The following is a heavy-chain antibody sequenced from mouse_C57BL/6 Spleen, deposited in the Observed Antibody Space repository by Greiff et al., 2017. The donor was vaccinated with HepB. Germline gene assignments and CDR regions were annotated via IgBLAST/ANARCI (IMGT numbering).Heavy chain of an antibody. V-gene: IGHV1-55*01. CDR2: IYPGSGST. CDR1: GYTFTSYW. J-gene: IGHJ4*01. D-gene: IGHD1-1*01. Sequence: QVQLQQPGAELVKPGASVKMSCKASGYTFTSYWITWVKQRPGQGLEWIGDIYPGSGSTNYNEKFKSKATLTVDTSSSTAYMQLSSLTSEDSAVYYCASLITTVVATGYYYAMDYWGQGTSVTVSS. CDR3: ASLITTVVATGYYYAMDY.